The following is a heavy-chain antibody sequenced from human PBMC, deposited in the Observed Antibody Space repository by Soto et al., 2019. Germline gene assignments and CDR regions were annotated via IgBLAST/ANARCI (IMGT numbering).Heavy chain of an antibody. J-gene: IGHJ6*02. CDR3: AKEGGNYYYGMCV. Sequence: EVQLVESGGGLVQPGRSLRLSCAASGFTFDDYAMHWVRQAPGKGLEWVSGISWNSGSIGYADSVKGRFTISRDNAKNPLYLQVNSLRAEDMALYYCAKEGGNYYYGMCVWGQGTTVTVSS. V-gene: IGHV3-9*03. D-gene: IGHD3-16*01. CDR2: ISWNSGSI. CDR1: GFTFDDYA.